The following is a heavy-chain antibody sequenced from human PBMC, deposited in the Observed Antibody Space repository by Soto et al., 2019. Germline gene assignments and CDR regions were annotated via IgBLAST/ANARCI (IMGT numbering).Heavy chain of an antibody. D-gene: IGHD3-22*01. CDR1: GFTFSIYD. CDR3: ARAQGTRRDSSGYSNDAFDI. CDR2: SGTAGDT. V-gene: IGHV3-13*01. J-gene: IGHJ3*02. Sequence: EVQLVESGGGLVQPGGSLRLSCAASGFTFSIYDMHWVRQATGKGLEWVSASGTAGDTYYPGSVKGRFTISRENAKNSLYLQMNSLRAGDTAVYYCARAQGTRRDSSGYSNDAFDIWGQGTMVTVSS.